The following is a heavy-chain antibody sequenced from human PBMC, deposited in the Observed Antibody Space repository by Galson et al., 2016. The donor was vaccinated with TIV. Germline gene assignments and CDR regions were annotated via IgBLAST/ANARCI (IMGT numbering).Heavy chain of an antibody. CDR2: LAYDGNNK. D-gene: IGHD2-2*01. V-gene: IGHV3-33*07. Sequence: SLRLSCAAPGFTFSSYGFYWVRQAPGKGLEWVAVLAYDGNNKYYGDSVKGRFTISRDISKNTLYLQMNSLRPEDTAVYYCARVRYCSSTNCWNFLDYWGQGALVTVSS. CDR3: ARVRYCSSTNCWNFLDY. J-gene: IGHJ4*02. CDR1: GFTFSSYG.